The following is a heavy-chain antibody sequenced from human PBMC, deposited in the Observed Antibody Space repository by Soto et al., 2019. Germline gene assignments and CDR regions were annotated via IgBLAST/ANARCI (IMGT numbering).Heavy chain of an antibody. CDR2: INMDGTKT. D-gene: IGHD3-22*01. V-gene: IGHV3-74*01. CDR1: EFTFSKYW. Sequence: GGSLRLSCVASEFTFSKYWMHWVRQAPGKGLVRVSRINMDGTKTAYADSVKGRFTVSRDNANNTLYLQMNSLGVEDTAVYYCARDYYYDSRSSSVNWFDPWGQGTLVTVSS. CDR3: ARDYYYDSRSSSVNWFDP. J-gene: IGHJ5*02.